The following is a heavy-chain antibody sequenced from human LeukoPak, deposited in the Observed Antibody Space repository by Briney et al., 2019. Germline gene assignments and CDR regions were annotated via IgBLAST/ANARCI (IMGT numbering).Heavy chain of an antibody. V-gene: IGHV1-2*02. J-gene: IGHJ4*02. D-gene: IGHD2-15*01. Sequence: GASVKVSCKASGYTFTGYYMHWVRQAPGQGLEWMGWINPNSGGTNYAQKFQGRVTMTGDTSISTAYMELSRLRSDDTAVYYCATIAGYCSGGSCFGKPEYFDYWGQGTLVTVSS. CDR1: GYTFTGYY. CDR3: ATIAGYCSGGSCFGKPEYFDY. CDR2: INPNSGGT.